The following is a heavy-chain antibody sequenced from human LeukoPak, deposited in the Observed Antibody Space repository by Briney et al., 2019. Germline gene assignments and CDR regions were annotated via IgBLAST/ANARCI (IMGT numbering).Heavy chain of an antibody. CDR3: ARGRRYCSSTSCQYYFDY. Sequence: SETLSLTCAVYGGSFSGYYWSWIRQPPGKGLEWIGEINHSGSTNYNPSLKSRVTISVDTSKNQFSLKLSSVTAADTAVYYCARGRRYCSSTSCQYYFDYWGQGTLVTVSS. V-gene: IGHV4-34*01. J-gene: IGHJ4*02. CDR1: GGSFSGYY. CDR2: INHSGST. D-gene: IGHD2-2*01.